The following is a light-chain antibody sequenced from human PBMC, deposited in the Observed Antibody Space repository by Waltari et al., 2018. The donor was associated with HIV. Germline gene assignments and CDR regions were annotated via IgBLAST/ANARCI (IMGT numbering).Light chain of an antibody. Sequence: SYVLTQPPSVSVAPGGTARITCGANNIGTKTVHWYRQRPGQAPGLVIHDDSERPSWIPDRFSGANSGNTATLTIGRAEAGDEAAYYCQVWDSSSDHRVFGGGTKLTVL. CDR2: DDS. CDR1: NIGTKT. J-gene: IGLJ2*01. CDR3: QVWDSSSDHRV. V-gene: IGLV3-21*04.